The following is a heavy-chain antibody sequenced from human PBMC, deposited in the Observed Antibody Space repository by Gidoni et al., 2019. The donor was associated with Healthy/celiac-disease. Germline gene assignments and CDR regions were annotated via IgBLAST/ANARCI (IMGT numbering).Heavy chain of an antibody. CDR3: ARHSYYDRSYNWFDP. CDR2: IYYSGST. Sequence: QLQLQESGPGLVKPSETLSLTCTVSGGSIRSSSYYWGWIRQPPGKGLEWIGSIYYSGSTYYNPSLKSRVTISVDTSKNQSSLKLSSVTAADTAVYYCARHSYYDRSYNWFDPWGQGTLVTVSS. D-gene: IGHD3-22*01. CDR1: GGSIRSSSYY. J-gene: IGHJ5*02. V-gene: IGHV4-39*01.